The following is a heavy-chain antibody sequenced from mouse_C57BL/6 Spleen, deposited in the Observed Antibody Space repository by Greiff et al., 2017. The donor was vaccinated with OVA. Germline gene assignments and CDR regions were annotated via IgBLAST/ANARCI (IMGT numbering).Heavy chain of an antibody. CDR1: GFTFSDAW. J-gene: IGHJ2*01. CDR3: TSTVVAHFDY. V-gene: IGHV6-6*01. D-gene: IGHD1-1*01. CDR2: IRNKANNHAT. Sequence: EVKVVESGGGLVQPGGSMKLSCAASGFTFSDAWMDWVRQSPEKGLEWVAEIRNKANNHATYYAESVKGRFTISRDDSKSSVYLQMNSLRAEDTGIYYCTSTVVAHFDYWGQGTTLTVSS.